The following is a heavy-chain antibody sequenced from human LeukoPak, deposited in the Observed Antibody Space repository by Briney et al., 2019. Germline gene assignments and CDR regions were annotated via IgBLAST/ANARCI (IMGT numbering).Heavy chain of an antibody. CDR1: GFTFSIYW. J-gene: IGHJ6*03. CDR3: ARDATTAVGWVYMDV. D-gene: IGHD6-13*01. CDR2: IKQDGSEK. Sequence: GGSLRLSCEVSGFTFSIYWMTWVRQAPGKGLEWVANIKQDGSEKYYVDSVKGRFTISRDNAENSVYLQMSSLTAEDTGLYYCARDATTAVGWVYMDVWGKGTTVTISS. V-gene: IGHV3-7*01.